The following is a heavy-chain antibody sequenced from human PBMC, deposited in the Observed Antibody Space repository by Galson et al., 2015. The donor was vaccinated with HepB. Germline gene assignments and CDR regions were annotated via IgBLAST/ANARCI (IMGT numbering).Heavy chain of an antibody. D-gene: IGHD5-18*01. V-gene: IGHV3-30*04. Sequence: SLRLSCAASGFTFSSYAMHWVRQAPGKGLEWVAVISYDGSNKYYADSVKGRFTISRDNSKNTLYLQMNSLRAEDTAVYYCARGFIQLWDPLDYWGQGTLVTVSS. CDR2: ISYDGSNK. CDR3: ARGFIQLWDPLDY. J-gene: IGHJ4*02. CDR1: GFTFSSYA.